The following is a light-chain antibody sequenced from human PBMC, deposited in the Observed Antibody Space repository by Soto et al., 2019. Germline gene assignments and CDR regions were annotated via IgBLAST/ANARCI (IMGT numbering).Light chain of an antibody. J-gene: IGKJ4*01. V-gene: IGKV3-20*01. CDR3: QQYGSSPLT. CDR1: QSFSSRY. Sequence: EIVLTQSPGTLSLSPGERATLSCRASQSFSSRYLAWYQQKPGQAPRLLIYGASTRATGIPDRFSGSGSGTDFTLTISRLEPEDFAVYYCQQYGSSPLTFGGGTKVEI. CDR2: GAS.